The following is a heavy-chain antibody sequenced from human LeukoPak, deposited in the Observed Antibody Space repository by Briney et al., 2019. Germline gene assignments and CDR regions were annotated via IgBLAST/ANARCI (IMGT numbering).Heavy chain of an antibody. CDR1: GFTFGDYA. V-gene: IGHV3-23*01. CDR2: ISGSGGST. D-gene: IGHD3-3*01. Sequence: PGGSLRLSCTASGFTFGDYAMSWVRQAPGKGLEWVSAISGSGGSTYYADSVKGRFTISRDNSKNTLYLQMNSLRAEDTAVYYCAKTRTYYDFWSLSGWGQGTLVTVSS. J-gene: IGHJ4*02. CDR3: AKTRTYYDFWSLSG.